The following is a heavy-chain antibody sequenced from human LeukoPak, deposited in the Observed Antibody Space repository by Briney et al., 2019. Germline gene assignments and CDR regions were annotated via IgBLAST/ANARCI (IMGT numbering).Heavy chain of an antibody. Sequence: GGSLRLSCAASGFTFSSYSMNWVRQAPGKGLEWVSYISSSSTTIYYADSVKGRFTISRDNAKNSLFLQMNSLRGEDTAVYYCTVGGRIKSPVDYWGQGTLVTVSS. CDR3: TVGGRIKSPVDY. J-gene: IGHJ4*02. CDR2: ISSSSTTI. CDR1: GFTFSSYS. V-gene: IGHV3-48*04. D-gene: IGHD1-26*01.